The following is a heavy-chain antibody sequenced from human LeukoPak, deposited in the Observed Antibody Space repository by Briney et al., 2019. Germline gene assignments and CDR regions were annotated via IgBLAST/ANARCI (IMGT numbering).Heavy chain of an antibody. CDR2: IYYSGST. CDR1: GGSLXSYY. J-gene: IGHJ4*02. Sequence: TLSLTCTXXGGSLXSYYWSWIRQPPGKGLEWIGYIYYSGSTNYNPSLKSRVTILVDTSKNQFSLKLSSVTAADTAVYYCARGYSGYPFDYWGQGTLVTVSS. D-gene: IGHD5-12*01. V-gene: IGHV4-59*01. CDR3: ARGYSGYPFDY.